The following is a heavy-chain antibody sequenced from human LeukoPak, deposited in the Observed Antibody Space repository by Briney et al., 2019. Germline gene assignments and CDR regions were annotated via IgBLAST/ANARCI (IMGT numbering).Heavy chain of an antibody. CDR2: ISSSSSST. J-gene: IGHJ6*03. V-gene: IGHV3-48*04. Sequence: GGALRLSCAVSGFTFSSYSMNWVREAPGKGLEWVSYISSSSSSTYYPDSVKGRFTVSRDNGKNSLYLQMNSLRAKDTAVYYCARGDYYYYYYMDVWGKGTTVSVSS. CDR3: ARGDYYYYYYMDV. CDR1: GFTFSSYS.